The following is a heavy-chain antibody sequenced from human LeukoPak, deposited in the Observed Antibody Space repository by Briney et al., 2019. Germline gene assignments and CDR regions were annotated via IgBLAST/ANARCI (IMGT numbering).Heavy chain of an antibody. D-gene: IGHD6-13*01. CDR3: AKDKIAAAGTDLDY. CDR2: SSGSGGST. J-gene: IGHJ4*02. CDR1: GGSISSGGYY. V-gene: IGHV3-23*01. Sequence: LSLTCTVSGGSISSGGYYWSWVRQAPGKGLEWVSASSGSGGSTYYADSVKGRFTISRDNSRDTLYLQMNSLRAEDTAVYYCAKDKIAAAGTDLDYWGQGTLVTVSS.